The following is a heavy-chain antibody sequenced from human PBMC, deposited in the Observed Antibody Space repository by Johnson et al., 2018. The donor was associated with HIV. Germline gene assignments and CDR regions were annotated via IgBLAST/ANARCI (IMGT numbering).Heavy chain of an antibody. CDR2: IKKDGSEK. J-gene: IGHJ3*02. D-gene: IGHD1-26*01. Sequence: VKLVESGGGLVQPGGSLRLSCAASGFAFSTYWMSWVPQAPGKGLEWVANIKKDGSEKYYVDSVKGRFTISRDNAKNSLYLQMNSLRAEDTAVYYCARQFRSVGAPDAFDIWGQGTMVTVSS. CDR3: ARQFRSVGAPDAFDI. CDR1: GFAFSTYW. V-gene: IGHV3-7*01.